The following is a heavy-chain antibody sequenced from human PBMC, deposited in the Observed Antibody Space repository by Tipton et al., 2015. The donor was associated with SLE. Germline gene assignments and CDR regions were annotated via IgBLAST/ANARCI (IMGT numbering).Heavy chain of an antibody. CDR3: AKDTRIGGANAFQDYFYY. D-gene: IGHD1-26*01. J-gene: IGHJ4*02. V-gene: IGHV3-23*01. CDR2: FVIINDGST. Sequence: SLRLSCAASGFTFSTYAMSWVRQAPGKGLEWVSTFVIINDGSTFYADSVKGRFTISRDNSKNTVFLQMNSLRAEDTALYYCAKDTRIGGANAFQDYFYYWGQGTLVTVSS. CDR1: GFTFSTYA.